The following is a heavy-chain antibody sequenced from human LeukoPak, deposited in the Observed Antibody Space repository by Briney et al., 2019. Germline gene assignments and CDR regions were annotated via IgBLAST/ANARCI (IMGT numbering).Heavy chain of an antibody. Sequence: PGGSLRLSCAASGFTFDDYAMHRVRQAPGKGLEWVSGISWNSGSIGYADSVKGRFTISRDNAKNSLYLQMNSLRAEDTALYYCAKDGIAAARHYYYYMDVWGKGTTVTVSS. J-gene: IGHJ6*03. CDR2: ISWNSGSI. D-gene: IGHD6-13*01. CDR3: AKDGIAAARHYYYYMDV. V-gene: IGHV3-9*01. CDR1: GFTFDDYA.